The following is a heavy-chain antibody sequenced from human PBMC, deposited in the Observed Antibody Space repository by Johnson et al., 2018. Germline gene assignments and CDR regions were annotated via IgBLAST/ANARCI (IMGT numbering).Heavy chain of an antibody. Sequence: VQLVESGGGVVQPGRSLRLSCAASGFTFDDYAMHWVRQAPGKGLEWVSGISWNSGSIGYADSVKGRFTISRDNAKNSLYLQMNSLRAEDTALYYLAKDKRRVRNAFDIWGQGTMVTVSS. D-gene: IGHD3-10*01. CDR1: GFTFDDYA. J-gene: IGHJ3*02. V-gene: IGHV3-9*01. CDR3: AKDKRRVRNAFDI. CDR2: ISWNSGSI.